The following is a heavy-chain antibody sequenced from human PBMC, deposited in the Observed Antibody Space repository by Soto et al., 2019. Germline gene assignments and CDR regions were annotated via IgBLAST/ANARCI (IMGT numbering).Heavy chain of an antibody. CDR2: ISYDGSNK. CDR3: AKDRDMVRGGYFDY. Sequence: GSLRLSCAASGFTFSSYGMHWVRQAPGKGLEWVAVISYDGSNKYYADSVKGRFTISRDNSKNTLYLQMNSLRAEDTAVYYCAKDRDMVRGGYFDYWGQGTLVTVSS. CDR1: GFTFSSYG. D-gene: IGHD3-10*01. V-gene: IGHV3-30*18. J-gene: IGHJ4*02.